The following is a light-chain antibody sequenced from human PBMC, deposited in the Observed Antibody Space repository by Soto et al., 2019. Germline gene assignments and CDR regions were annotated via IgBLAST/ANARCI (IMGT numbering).Light chain of an antibody. CDR3: QQYYSTPWT. CDR2: WAS. V-gene: IGKV4-1*01. CDR1: QSVLYSSNNNNY. J-gene: IGKJ1*01. Sequence: DIVMTQSPDSLAVALGEGATINDKYRQSVLYSSNNNNYLAWYQQKPGQPTKLLIYWASTRESGVPDRFSGSGSGTDFTLTISSLQAEDVAVYDCQQYYSTPWTFGQGTKVDIK.